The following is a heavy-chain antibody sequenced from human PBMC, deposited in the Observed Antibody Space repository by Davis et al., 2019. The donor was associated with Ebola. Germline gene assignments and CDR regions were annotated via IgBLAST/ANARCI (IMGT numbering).Heavy chain of an antibody. D-gene: IGHD4-17*01. Sequence: PSETLSLTCTVSGGSISSSSYYWGWIRQPPGKGLEWIGSIYYSGSTYYNPSLKSRVSISVDTSKNQFSLKLSSVTAADTAVYYCARLPPPYGDYVDYWGQGTLVTVSS. J-gene: IGHJ4*02. V-gene: IGHV4-39*01. CDR3: ARLPPPYGDYVDY. CDR2: IYYSGST. CDR1: GGSISSSSYY.